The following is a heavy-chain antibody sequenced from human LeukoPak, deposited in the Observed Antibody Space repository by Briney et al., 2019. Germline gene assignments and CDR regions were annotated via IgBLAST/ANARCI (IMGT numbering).Heavy chain of an antibody. J-gene: IGHJ3*02. CDR2: INHSGST. V-gene: IGHV4-34*01. Sequence: SETLSLTCAVYGGSFSGYYWSWIRQPPGKGLEWIGEINHSGSTNYNPSLKSRVTISVDTSKNQFSLKRSSVTAADTAVYYCARGLWLSLGAFDIWGQGTMVTVSS. D-gene: IGHD5-12*01. CDR1: GGSFSGYY. CDR3: ARGLWLSLGAFDI.